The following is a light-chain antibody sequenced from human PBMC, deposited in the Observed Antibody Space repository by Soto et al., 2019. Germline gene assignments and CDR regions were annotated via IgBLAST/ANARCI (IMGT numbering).Light chain of an antibody. CDR3: LQYHNFPWT. Sequence: DIQMTQSPSSLSASVGDRVTITCRASQAFGNDLGWYQQKPGKAPKRLIYAASTLQSGVPSRYRGSGSVTDFTLTLSSLQPEDFANYYFLQYHNFPWTVGQGTKVDIK. CDR2: AAS. V-gene: IGKV1-17*01. CDR1: QAFGND. J-gene: IGKJ1*01.